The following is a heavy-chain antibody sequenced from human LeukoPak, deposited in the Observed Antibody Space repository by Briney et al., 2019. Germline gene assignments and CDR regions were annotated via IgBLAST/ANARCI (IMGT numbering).Heavy chain of an antibody. J-gene: IGHJ6*02. CDR3: AKVPLPTYYYYGMDV. CDR1: GLTFSNHA. V-gene: IGHV3-23*01. CDR2: ISGRGIST. Sequence: GGSLRLSCVDSGLTFSNHAMNWVRQAPGKGLEWVSAISGRGISTYADSVKGRFTISRDNSKNTLYLQMNSLRAEDTAVYYCAKVPLPTYYYYGMDVWGQGTTVTVSS.